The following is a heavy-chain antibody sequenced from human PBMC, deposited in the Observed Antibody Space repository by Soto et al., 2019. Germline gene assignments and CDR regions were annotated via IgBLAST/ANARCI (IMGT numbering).Heavy chain of an antibody. D-gene: IGHD1-1*01. J-gene: IGHJ4*02. Sequence: PSETLSLTCTVSGGSITSSNYYWAWIRQPPGKGLEWIGNIYYSGTTYYNPPLKSRVTISVDTSKNQFSLKLTSVTAADTAVYYCASPDRYGEGNFDYWGQGTLVTVSS. CDR1: GGSITSSNYY. CDR3: ASPDRYGEGNFDY. CDR2: IYYSGTT. V-gene: IGHV4-39*01.